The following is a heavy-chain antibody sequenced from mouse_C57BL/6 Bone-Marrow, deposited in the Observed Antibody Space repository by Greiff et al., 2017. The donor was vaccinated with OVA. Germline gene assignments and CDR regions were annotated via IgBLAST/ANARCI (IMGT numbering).Heavy chain of an antibody. CDR1: GFTFSSYA. D-gene: IGHD1-1*01. J-gene: IGHJ2*01. V-gene: IGHV5-4*01. CDR2: ISDGGSYT. Sequence: EVQLVESGGGLVKPGGSLKLSCAASGFTFSSYAMSWVRQTPEKRPEWVATISDGGSYTYYPDNVKGRFTISRDNAKNNLYLQMSHLKSEDTAMYYCARVRITTVVATPLDYWGQGTTLTVSS. CDR3: ARVRITTVVATPLDY.